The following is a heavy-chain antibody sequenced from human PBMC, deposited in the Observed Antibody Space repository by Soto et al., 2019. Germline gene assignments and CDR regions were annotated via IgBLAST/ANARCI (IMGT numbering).Heavy chain of an antibody. Sequence: SVKVSCKASGGTFSSYAISWVRQAPGQGLEWMGGIIPIFGTANYAQEFQGRVTITADESTSTAYMELSSLRSEDTAVYYCARDPNPRIAAAGIWSGAPDYWGQGTLVTVSA. CDR3: ARDPNPRIAAAGIWSGAPDY. J-gene: IGHJ4*02. CDR2: IIPIFGTA. V-gene: IGHV1-69*13. D-gene: IGHD6-13*01. CDR1: GGTFSSYA.